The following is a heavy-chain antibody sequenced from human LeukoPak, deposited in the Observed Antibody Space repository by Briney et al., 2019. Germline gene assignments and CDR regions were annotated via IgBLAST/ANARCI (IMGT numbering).Heavy chain of an antibody. CDR3: ARRIVSSSSGFDY. CDR1: GYSISSGYH. D-gene: IGHD6-6*01. V-gene: IGHV4-38-2*01. Sequence: SETLSLTCAVSGYSISSGYHWVWTRQSPGKGLEWIGFMYHSGSTYYDPSLKSRVTISVDTSKNQFSLKLSSVTAADTAVYYCARRIVSSSSGFDYWGQGTLVTVSS. CDR2: MYHSGST. J-gene: IGHJ4*02.